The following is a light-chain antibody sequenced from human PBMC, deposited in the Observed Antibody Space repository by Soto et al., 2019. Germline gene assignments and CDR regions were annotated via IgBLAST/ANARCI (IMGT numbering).Light chain of an antibody. CDR3: QQYNNWPPWT. CDR1: QSVSSN. V-gene: IGKV3-15*01. J-gene: IGKJ5*01. Sequence: EVVMTQSPATLSVSQGERATLSCRASQSVSSNLAWYQQKPGQAPRLLIYGASTRATGIPARFSGSGSGTEFTLTISSLQSEDFAVYYCQQYNNWPPWTFGQGTRLEI. CDR2: GAS.